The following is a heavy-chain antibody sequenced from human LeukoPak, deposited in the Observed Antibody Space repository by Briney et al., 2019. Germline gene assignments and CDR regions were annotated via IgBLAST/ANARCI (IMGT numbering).Heavy chain of an antibody. CDR2: IYYSGST. CDR1: GGSISSYY. J-gene: IGHJ4*02. D-gene: IGHD3-3*01. V-gene: IGHV4-59*12. Sequence: SETLSLTCTVSGGSISSYYWSWIRQPPGKGLEWIGYIYYSGSTNYNPSLKSRVTIPVDTSKNQFSLKLSSVTAADTAVYYCARGMREWLLLSWGQGTLVTVSS. CDR3: ARGMREWLLLS.